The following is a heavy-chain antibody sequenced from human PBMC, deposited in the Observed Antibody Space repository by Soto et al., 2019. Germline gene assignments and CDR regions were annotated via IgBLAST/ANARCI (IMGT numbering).Heavy chain of an antibody. CDR3: ARSIVVVTALDY. D-gene: IGHD2-21*02. Sequence: VSVKVSCKASGYTFTSYAMHWVRQAPGQRLEWMGWINAGNGNTKYSQKFQGSVTITRDTSASTAYMELSSLRSEDTAVYYCARSIVVVTALDYWGQGTLVTVSS. V-gene: IGHV1-3*01. CDR2: INAGNGNT. J-gene: IGHJ4*02. CDR1: GYTFTSYA.